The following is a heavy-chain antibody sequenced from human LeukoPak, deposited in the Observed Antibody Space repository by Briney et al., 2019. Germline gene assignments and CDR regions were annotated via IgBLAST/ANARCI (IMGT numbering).Heavy chain of an antibody. Sequence: PSETLSLTCTISGNSFGDYYWGWIRQPPGKGLEWMGSIYHSGSTYYNPSLKSRVTISVDTSKNQFSLKLSSVTAADTAVYYCARGSYYDSSGYYYAWEVYFDYWGQGTLVTVSS. D-gene: IGHD3-22*01. J-gene: IGHJ4*02. CDR2: IYHSGST. CDR1: GNSFGDYY. CDR3: ARGSYYDSSGYYYAWEVYFDY. V-gene: IGHV4-38-2*02.